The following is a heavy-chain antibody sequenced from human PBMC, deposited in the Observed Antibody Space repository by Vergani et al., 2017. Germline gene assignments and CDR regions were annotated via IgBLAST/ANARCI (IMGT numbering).Heavy chain of an antibody. CDR2: IYPGDADT. CDR1: GYSFTSYW. CDR3: ARQGLGLGSWYGMDV. Sequence: EVQLVQSGAEVKKPGESLKISCKGSGYSFTSYWIGWVRQMPGKGLDGMGIIYPGDADTRYSPSFQGQVTISADKSISTAYLQGSSLKASDTAMYYCARQGLGLGSWYGMDVWGQGTTVTVSS. V-gene: IGHV5-51*01. D-gene: IGHD1-26*01. J-gene: IGHJ6*02.